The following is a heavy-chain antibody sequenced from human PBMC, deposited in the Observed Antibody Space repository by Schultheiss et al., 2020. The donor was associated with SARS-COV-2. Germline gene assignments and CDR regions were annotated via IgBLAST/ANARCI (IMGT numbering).Heavy chain of an antibody. CDR1: GGSISSSSYY. V-gene: IGHV4-39*07. Sequence: SETLSLTCTVSGGSISSSSYYWGWIRQPPGKGLEWIGSIYYSGSTNYNPSLKSRVTISVDTSKNQFSLKLSSVTAADTAVYYCARDLPPQPYSSSSSPAPLDYWGQGTLVTVSS. J-gene: IGHJ4*02. CDR2: IYYSGST. D-gene: IGHD6-6*01. CDR3: ARDLPPQPYSSSSSPAPLDY.